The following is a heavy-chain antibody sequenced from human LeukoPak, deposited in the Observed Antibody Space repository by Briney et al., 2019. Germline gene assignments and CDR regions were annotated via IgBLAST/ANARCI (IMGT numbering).Heavy chain of an antibody. J-gene: IGHJ4*02. CDR1: GHTFTSYW. D-gene: IGHD3-22*01. Sequence: GESLKISCKVSGHTFTSYWIGWVRQVPGKGLEWMGIIYPGDSDTRYSPSFQGQVTISADKSISTAYLQWSSLKASDTAMYYCARPYYYDSSGYMWYFDYWGQGTLVTVSS. V-gene: IGHV5-51*01. CDR2: IYPGDSDT. CDR3: ARPYYYDSSGYMWYFDY.